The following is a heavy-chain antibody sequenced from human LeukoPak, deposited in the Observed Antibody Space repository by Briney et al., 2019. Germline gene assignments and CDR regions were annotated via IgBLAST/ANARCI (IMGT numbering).Heavy chain of an antibody. CDR3: ARRNYYYDQGYYFDY. V-gene: IGHV4-39*01. J-gene: IGHJ4*02. D-gene: IGHD3-22*01. CDR1: GGSISSSSYY. CDR2: IYYSGST. Sequence: PSETLSLTCTVSGGSISSSSYYWGWIRQPPGKGLEWIGSIYYSGSTSYNPSLESRITISVDTSKNQFSLKLSSVTAADTAVYYCARRNYYYDQGYYFDYWGQGTLVTVSS.